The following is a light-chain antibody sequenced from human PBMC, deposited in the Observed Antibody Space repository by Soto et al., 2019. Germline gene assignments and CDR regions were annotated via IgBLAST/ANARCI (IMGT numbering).Light chain of an antibody. V-gene: IGKV1-5*03. Sequence: DIQMTQSPSTLSASVGYRVTITCRASQSISSWLAWYQQKPGKAPKLLIYKASSLESGVPSRFSGSGSGTEFTLTISSLQPDDFATYYCQHYNSYPFTFGPGTKVDIK. CDR3: QHYNSYPFT. J-gene: IGKJ3*01. CDR2: KAS. CDR1: QSISSW.